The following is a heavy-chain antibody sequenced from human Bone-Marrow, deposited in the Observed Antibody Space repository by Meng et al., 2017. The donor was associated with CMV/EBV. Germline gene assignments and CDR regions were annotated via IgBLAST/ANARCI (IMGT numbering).Heavy chain of an antibody. CDR2: IYYSGST. D-gene: IGHD6-19*01. V-gene: IGHV4-39*01. J-gene: IGHJ6*02. CDR3: ARDTIAVAGTRGYYYYGMDV. CDR1: GGSISSSSYY. Sequence: SETLSLTCTVSGGSISSSSYYWGWIRQPPGKGLEWIGSIYYSGSTYYNPSLKSRDTISVDTSKNQFSLKLSSVTAADTAVYYCARDTIAVAGTRGYYYYGMDVWGQGTTVTVSS.